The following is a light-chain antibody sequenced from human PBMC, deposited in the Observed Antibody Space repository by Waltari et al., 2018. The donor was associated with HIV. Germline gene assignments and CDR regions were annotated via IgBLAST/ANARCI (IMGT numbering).Light chain of an antibody. CDR1: GSHVGGYNY. J-gene: IGLJ1*01. Sequence: QSALTQPASVSGSPGQSITISCTGTGSHVGGYNYVSWYQHHPGKAPKLMIYEVSNRPSGVSNRFSGSKSGNTASLTISGLQAEDEADYYCSSYTSSSTYVFGTGTKVTVL. CDR3: SSYTSSSTYV. CDR2: EVS. V-gene: IGLV2-14*01.